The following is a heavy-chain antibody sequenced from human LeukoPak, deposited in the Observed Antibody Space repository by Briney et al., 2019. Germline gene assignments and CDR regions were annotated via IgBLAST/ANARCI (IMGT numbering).Heavy chain of an antibody. J-gene: IGHJ3*02. CDR3: AKDLIVGATADVFDI. Sequence: PGGSLRLSCAASGFTFSSYAMSWVRQAPGKGLEWVSVISGSGGGTNYADSVKGRFTISRGNSKNTLYLQMNSLRAEDTAIYYCAKDLIVGATADVFDIWGQGTMVTVSS. D-gene: IGHD1-26*01. V-gene: IGHV3-23*01. CDR1: GFTFSSYA. CDR2: ISGSGGGT.